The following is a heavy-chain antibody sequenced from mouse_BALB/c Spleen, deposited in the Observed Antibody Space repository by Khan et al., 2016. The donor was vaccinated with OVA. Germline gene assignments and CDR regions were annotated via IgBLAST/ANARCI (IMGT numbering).Heavy chain of an antibody. CDR1: GFTFSTYA. Sequence: EVELVESGGGLVKPGGSLKLSCAASGFTFSTYAMSWIRQTPEKRLEWVATINSDGDYTYYPDSVTGRFTISRDNAKNTLYLPMSSLRSENTAMYYCARSPYGNFAYWGHGTLVTVSA. V-gene: IGHV5-9-3*01. CDR3: ARSPYGNFAY. D-gene: IGHD2-1*01. CDR2: INSDGDYT. J-gene: IGHJ3*01.